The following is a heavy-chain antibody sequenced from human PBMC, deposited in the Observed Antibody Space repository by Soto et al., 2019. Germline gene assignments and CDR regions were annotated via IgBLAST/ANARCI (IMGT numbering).Heavy chain of an antibody. J-gene: IGHJ4*02. CDR1: GFSFRSYW. D-gene: IGHD6-13*01. CDR2: ISFDGNIS. CDR3: VRETWGFSGTWYDY. Sequence: GGSLRLSCEVSGFSFRSYWIHWVRQAPWKGLVWVARISFDGNISNYADSVKGRFTITRDNARNTVYLQMNSLRAEDTAVYFCVRETWGFSGTWYDYSGQGTLLTLYS. V-gene: IGHV3-74*01.